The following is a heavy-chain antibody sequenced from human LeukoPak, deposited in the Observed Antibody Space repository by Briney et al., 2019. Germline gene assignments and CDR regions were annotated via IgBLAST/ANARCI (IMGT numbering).Heavy chain of an antibody. V-gene: IGHV4-59*01. CDR2: IHSSGCT. D-gene: IGHD1-26*01. J-gene: IGHJ4*02. CDR1: GFSITTYY. Sequence: SETLSLTCTVSGFSITTYYWSWIRQSPGNGLEWIGQIHSSGCTTYNPSLKSRVTISVDTSKNQFSLHLTSVTAADTAVYYCARDIREVGESHYFDFWGQGTLVTVTS. CDR3: ARDIREVGESHYFDF.